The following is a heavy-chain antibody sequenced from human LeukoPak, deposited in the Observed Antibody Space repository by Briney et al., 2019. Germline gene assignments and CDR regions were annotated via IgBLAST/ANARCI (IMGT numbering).Heavy chain of an antibody. D-gene: IGHD6-13*01. CDR1: GFTFTNYA. V-gene: IGHV3-23*01. CDR2: ISGSGGNT. Sequence: GGSLRLSCAASGFTFTNYAMSWVRQAPGQGLEWVSLISGSGGNTYYADSVKGRFTISRDNSKNTVFLQMNSLRAEDTAVYYCAKAILAAPLYYFDYWGQGTLVTVSS. CDR3: AKAILAAPLYYFDY. J-gene: IGHJ4*02.